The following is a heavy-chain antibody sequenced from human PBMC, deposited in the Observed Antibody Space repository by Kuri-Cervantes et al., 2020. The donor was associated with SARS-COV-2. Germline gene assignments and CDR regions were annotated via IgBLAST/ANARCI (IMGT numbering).Heavy chain of an antibody. J-gene: IGHJ4*02. CDR1: GGTFSSYA. Sequence: SVKVSCKASGGTFSSYAISWVRQAPGQGLEWMGRIIPIFGTANYAQKFQGRVTITADESTSTAYMELSGLRSEDTAVYYCSRDQKLVSYPEWLLYDYWGQGTLVTVSS. CDR3: SRDQKLVSYPEWLLYDY. CDR2: IIPIFGTA. D-gene: IGHD3-3*01. V-gene: IGHV1-69*13.